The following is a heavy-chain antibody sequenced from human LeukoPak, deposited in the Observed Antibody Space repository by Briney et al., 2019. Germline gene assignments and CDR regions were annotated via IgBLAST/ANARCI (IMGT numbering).Heavy chain of an antibody. V-gene: IGHV3-30-3*01. Sequence: GGSLRLSCAASGFTFSSHAMHWVRQAPGKGLEWVAVIPYDGSKKYYADSVKGRFTISRDNSENMVYLQMNSLRPEDTAVYYCARGVGYDFWSGYFDYWGQGTLVTVSS. CDR3: ARGVGYDFWSGYFDY. CDR2: IPYDGSKK. J-gene: IGHJ4*02. D-gene: IGHD3-3*01. CDR1: GFTFSSHA.